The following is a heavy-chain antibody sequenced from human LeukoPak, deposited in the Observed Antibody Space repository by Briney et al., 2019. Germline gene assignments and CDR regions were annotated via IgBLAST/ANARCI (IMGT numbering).Heavy chain of an antibody. J-gene: IGHJ4*02. Sequence: SVKVSCKASGGTFSSYAISWVRQAPGQGLEWMGGIIPIFDTANYAQKFQGRVTITADESTSTAYMELSSLRSEDTAVYYCARVSDSGSYYSPFDYWGQGTLVTVSS. V-gene: IGHV1-69*13. CDR2: IIPIFDTA. CDR1: GGTFSSYA. D-gene: IGHD1-26*01. CDR3: ARVSDSGSYYSPFDY.